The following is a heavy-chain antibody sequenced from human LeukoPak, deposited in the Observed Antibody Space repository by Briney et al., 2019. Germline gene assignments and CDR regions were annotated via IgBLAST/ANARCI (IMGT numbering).Heavy chain of an antibody. CDR3: ARDPVTMARD. V-gene: IGHV3-23*01. Sequence: GGSLRLSCAASGFTFSSYAMSWVRQAPGKGLEWVSGISGGDTGTYYADSVKGRFTISRDNSKNTLYLQMNSLRAEDTAVYYCARDPVTMARDWGQGTLVTVSS. J-gene: IGHJ4*02. CDR1: GFTFSSYA. CDR2: ISGGDTGT. D-gene: IGHD3-10*01.